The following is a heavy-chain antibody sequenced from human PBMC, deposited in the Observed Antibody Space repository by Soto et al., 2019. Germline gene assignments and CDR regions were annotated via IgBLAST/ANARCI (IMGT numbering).Heavy chain of an antibody. D-gene: IGHD2-15*01. CDR1: GYSFTSYW. CDR3: ARPLSPGGGYDAFDI. Sequence: EVQLVQSGAEVKKPGESLKISCKGSGYSFTSYWIGWVRQMPGKGLECMGIIYPGDSDTRYSPSFQGPVTISADKSISPAYLSSPTPKASDTALYYCARPLSPGGGYDAFDIGGQATVVTVSS. CDR2: IYPGDSDT. J-gene: IGHJ3*02. V-gene: IGHV5-51*03.